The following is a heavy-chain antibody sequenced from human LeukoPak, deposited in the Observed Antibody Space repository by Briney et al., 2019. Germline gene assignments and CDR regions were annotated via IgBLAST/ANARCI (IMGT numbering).Heavy chain of an antibody. J-gene: IGHJ3*01. CDR3: SGDPNGDYIGAFDF. CDR1: GFTLGNFG. CDR2: IRGNGIYT. V-gene: IGHV3-23*01. Sequence: GGSLRLSCAASGFTLGNFGLTWVRQAPGKGLEWVSPIRGNGIYTMYADSVKGRFTISRDNSKNTLYLQMNSLRAEDTAVYFCSGDPNGDYIGAFDFWGQGTLVTVSS. D-gene: IGHD4-17*01.